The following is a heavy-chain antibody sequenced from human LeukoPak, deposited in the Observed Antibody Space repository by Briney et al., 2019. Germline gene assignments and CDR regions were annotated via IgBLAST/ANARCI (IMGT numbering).Heavy chain of an antibody. V-gene: IGHV3-21*01. CDR2: INSGSNYI. Sequence: GGSLRLSCTASGFTFTFYTMNWVRQAPGKGLEWVSSINSGSNYIHYADSVKGRFTISRDNARNSLYLQMNSLRAEDTAVYYCARGKRGSLRFLAKGSWYYFDYWGQGTLVTVSS. J-gene: IGHJ4*02. CDR1: GFTFTFYT. CDR3: ARGKRGSLRFLAKGSWYYFDY. D-gene: IGHD3-3*01.